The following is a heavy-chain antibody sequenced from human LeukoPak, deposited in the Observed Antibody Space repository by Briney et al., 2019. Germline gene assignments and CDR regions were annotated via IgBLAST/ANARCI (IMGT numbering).Heavy chain of an antibody. J-gene: IGHJ5*02. CDR1: GYTFTSYG. D-gene: IGHD2-21*02. CDR2: ISAYNGNT. V-gene: IGHV1-18*01. Sequence: ASVKVSCKASGYTFTSYGISWVRQAPGQGLEWMGWISAYNGNTNYAQKLQGRVTMTTDTSTSTAYMELRSLRSDDTAVYYCARVVVVTAMGINWFDPWGQGTLVTVSS. CDR3: ARVVVVTAMGINWFDP.